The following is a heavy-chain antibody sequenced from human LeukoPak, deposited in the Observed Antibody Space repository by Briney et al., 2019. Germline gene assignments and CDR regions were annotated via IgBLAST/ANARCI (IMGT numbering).Heavy chain of an antibody. D-gene: IGHD3-10*01. Sequence: SETLSLTCTVSGGSISSSSYYWGWIRQPPRKELEWIGSIYYSGSTYYNPSLKSRVTISVDTSKNQFSLKLSSVTAADTAVYYCARPRRHYYGSRGDDWFDPWGQGTLVTVSS. J-gene: IGHJ5*02. V-gene: IGHV4-39*01. CDR2: IYYSGST. CDR1: GGSISSSSYY. CDR3: ARPRRHYYGSRGDDWFDP.